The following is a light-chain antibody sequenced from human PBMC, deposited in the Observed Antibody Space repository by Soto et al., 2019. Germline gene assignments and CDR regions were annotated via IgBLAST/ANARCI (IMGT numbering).Light chain of an antibody. Sequence: EIVLTQSPGTLSLSPGEGATLSCRASQSVRNNYLAWYQQKPVQAPRLLISGASSRATGVPDRFSGSGSGTDFTLTISRLESEDFAVYYCQRYGSSPPHTFGQGTRLEIK. CDR1: QSVRNNY. CDR2: GAS. V-gene: IGKV3-20*01. CDR3: QRYGSSPPHT. J-gene: IGKJ2*01.